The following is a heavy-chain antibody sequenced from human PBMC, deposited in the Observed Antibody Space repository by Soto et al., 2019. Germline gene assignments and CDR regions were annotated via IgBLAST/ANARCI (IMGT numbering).Heavy chain of an antibody. D-gene: IGHD2-2*02. CDR1: GYTFTSYD. CDR3: ARVALRYCSSTSCYTRGAFDI. Sequence: QVQLVQSGAEVKKPGASVKVSCKASGYTFTSYDINWVRQATGQGLEWMGWMNPNSGNTGYAQKFQGRVTMTRNTSISTAYMELSSLRSEDTAVYYCARVALRYCSSTSCYTRGAFDIWGQGTMVTVSS. J-gene: IGHJ3*02. V-gene: IGHV1-8*01. CDR2: MNPNSGNT.